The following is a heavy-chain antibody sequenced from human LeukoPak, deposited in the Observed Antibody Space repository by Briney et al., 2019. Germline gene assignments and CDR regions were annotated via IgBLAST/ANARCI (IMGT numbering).Heavy chain of an antibody. CDR2: INWNGGST. J-gene: IGHJ4*02. V-gene: IGHV3-20*04. CDR1: GFTFGDYA. D-gene: IGHD1-26*01. Sequence: GGSLRLSCTASGFTFGDYAMSWFRQAPGKGLEWVSGINWNGGSTGYADSVKGRFTISRDNAKNSLYLQMNSLRAEDTALYYCARDRRGGSYAFDYWGQGTLVTVSS. CDR3: ARDRRGGSYAFDY.